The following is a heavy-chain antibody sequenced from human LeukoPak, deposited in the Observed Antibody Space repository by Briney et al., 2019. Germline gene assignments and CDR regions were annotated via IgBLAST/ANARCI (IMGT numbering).Heavy chain of an antibody. J-gene: IGHJ4*02. D-gene: IGHD3-3*01. CDR1: GFTFSDHY. Sequence: GGSLRLSCAVSGFTFSDHYMDWVRQAPGEGLEWFGRSRNRDHRYSTEYAASVKGRFTISRDESKNSLYLQMNSLKIDDTAIYYCVRGHDSFDYWGQGTLVTVSS. V-gene: IGHV3-72*01. CDR2: SRNRDHRYST. CDR3: VRGHDSFDY.